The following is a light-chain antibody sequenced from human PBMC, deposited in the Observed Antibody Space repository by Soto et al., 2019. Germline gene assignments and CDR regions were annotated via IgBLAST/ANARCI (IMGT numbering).Light chain of an antibody. CDR1: SSNVGRNT. J-gene: IGLJ2*01. V-gene: IGLV1-44*01. CDR2: SNN. Sequence: QSVLTQPPSASGTPGQRVTISCSGGSSNVGRNTVNWYQQLPGTAPKLLIYSNNLRPAGVPDRFSGSKSGTSASLAISGLQSEDEADYYCAAWDDSLNGPVFGGGTKLTVL. CDR3: AAWDDSLNGPV.